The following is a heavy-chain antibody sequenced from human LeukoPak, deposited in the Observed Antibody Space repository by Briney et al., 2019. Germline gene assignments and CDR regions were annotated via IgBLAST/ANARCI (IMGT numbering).Heavy chain of an antibody. CDR2: ISSSSSTI. CDR1: GFTFSSYS. J-gene: IGHJ3*02. CDR3: ARRGSSYSSGWYGAFDI. V-gene: IGHV3-48*02. Sequence: QAGGSLRLSCAASGFTFSSYSMNWVRQAPGKGLEWVSYISSSSSTIYYADSVKGRFTISRDNAKNSLYLQMNSLRDEDTAVYYCARRGSSYSSGWYGAFDIWGQGTMVTVSS. D-gene: IGHD6-19*01.